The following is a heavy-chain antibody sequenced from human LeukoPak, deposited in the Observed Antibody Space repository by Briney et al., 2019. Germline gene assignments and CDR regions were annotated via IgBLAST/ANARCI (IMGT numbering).Heavy chain of an antibody. Sequence: ASVKVSCKASGYTFTGYYMHWVRQAPGQGLEWMGWINPNSGGINYAQKFQGRVTMTRDTSISTAYMELSRLRSDDTAVYYCARGGRVRYCSSTSCYDPPYWSQGTLVTVSS. CDR3: ARGGRVRYCSSTSCYDPPY. CDR1: GYTFTGYY. CDR2: INPNSGGI. D-gene: IGHD2-2*01. V-gene: IGHV1-2*02. J-gene: IGHJ4*02.